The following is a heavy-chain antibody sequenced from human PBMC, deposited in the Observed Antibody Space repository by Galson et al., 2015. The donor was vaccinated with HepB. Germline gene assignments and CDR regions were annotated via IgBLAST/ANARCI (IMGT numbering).Heavy chain of an antibody. CDR2: ISGSGGST. Sequence: SLRLSCAASGFTFSSYAMSWVRQAPGKGLEWVSAISGSGGSTYYADSVKGRFTISRDNSKNTLYLQMNSLRAEDTAVYYCAKDQTILGDYYYYGMDVWGQGTTVTVSS. CDR1: GFTFSSYA. J-gene: IGHJ6*02. V-gene: IGHV3-23*01. CDR3: AKDQTILGDYYYYGMDV. D-gene: IGHD3-9*01.